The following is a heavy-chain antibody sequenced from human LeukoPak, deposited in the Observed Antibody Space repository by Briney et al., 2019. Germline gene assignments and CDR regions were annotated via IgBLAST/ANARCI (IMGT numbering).Heavy chain of an antibody. Sequence: GGSLRLSCAASGFTFSSYGMHWVRQAPGKGLEWVAVISYDGSNKYYADSVKGRFTISRDNSKNTLYLRMNSLRAEDTAVYYCAKGGGYSYGYFFDYWGQGTLVTVSS. CDR3: AKGGGYSYGYFFDY. CDR2: ISYDGSNK. D-gene: IGHD5-18*01. CDR1: GFTFSSYG. V-gene: IGHV3-30*18. J-gene: IGHJ4*02.